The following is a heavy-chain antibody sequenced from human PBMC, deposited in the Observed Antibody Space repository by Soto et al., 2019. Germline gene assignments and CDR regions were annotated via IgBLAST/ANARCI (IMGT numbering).Heavy chain of an antibody. V-gene: IGHV1-46*01. CDR3: ERRRDIVLMVYANKNYYYYYGMDV. Sequence: ASVKVSWKASGYTFTSYYMHWVRQAPGQGLEWMGIINPSGGSTSYAQKFQGRVTMTRDTYTSTVYMELSSLRSEHTAVYYCERRRDIVLMVYANKNYYYYYGMDVWGQGTTVTVSS. J-gene: IGHJ6*02. CDR1: GYTFTSYY. CDR2: INPSGGST. D-gene: IGHD2-8*01.